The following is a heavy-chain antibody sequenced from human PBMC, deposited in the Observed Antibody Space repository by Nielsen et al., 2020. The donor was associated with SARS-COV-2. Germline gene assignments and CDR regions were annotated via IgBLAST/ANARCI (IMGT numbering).Heavy chain of an antibody. V-gene: IGHV3-23*01. CDR1: GFTFSSYA. J-gene: IGHJ5*01. CDR2: IRNSGGST. D-gene: IGHD1-26*01. Sequence: GESLTISCAASGFTFSSYAMSWVRQAPGKGLEWVSAIRNSGGSTYYSDSVKGRFTISRDNSKNTIYLQMKSLRAEDTAVYYCAKGASSSGNYYLYDSWGQGTLVTVSS. CDR3: AKGASSSGNYYLYDS.